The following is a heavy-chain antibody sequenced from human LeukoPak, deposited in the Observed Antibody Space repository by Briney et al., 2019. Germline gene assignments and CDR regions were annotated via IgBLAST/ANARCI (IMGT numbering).Heavy chain of an antibody. CDR3: AREDGEYDAFDI. CDR1: GYTFTGYY. V-gene: IGHV1-2*02. Sequence: ASVKVSCKASGYTFTGYYMRWVRQAPGQGLEWMGWINPNSGGTNYAQKFQGRVTMTGDTSISTAYMELSRLRSDDTAVYYCAREDGEYDAFDIWGQGTMVTVSS. CDR2: INPNSGGT. D-gene: IGHD2/OR15-2a*01. J-gene: IGHJ3*02.